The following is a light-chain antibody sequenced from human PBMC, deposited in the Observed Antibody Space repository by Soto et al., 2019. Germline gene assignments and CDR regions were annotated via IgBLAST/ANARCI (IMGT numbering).Light chain of an antibody. CDR2: EVS. J-gene: IGLJ1*01. V-gene: IGLV2-23*02. Sequence: QSALTQAASVSGSPGQSITISCTGTSSDVGSYNLVSWYQQHPGKAPKLMISEVSKRPSGVSNRFSGSKSGNTASLTISGLQAEGEADYYCCSYAGSSTVFGTGTKVTVL. CDR1: SSDVGSYNL. CDR3: CSYAGSSTV.